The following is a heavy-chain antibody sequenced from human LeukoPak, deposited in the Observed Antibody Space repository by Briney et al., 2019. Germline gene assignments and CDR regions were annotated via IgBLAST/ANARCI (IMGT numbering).Heavy chain of an antibody. V-gene: IGHV4-59*01. CDR3: ARGGYYGSGNDFRFDP. CDR1: SGSISSYY. J-gene: IGHJ5*02. CDR2: IYYSGST. D-gene: IGHD3-10*01. Sequence: SETLSLTCTVSSGSISSYYWSWIRQPPGKGLEWIGYIYYSGSTKYHPSLKSRVTISVDTSKNQFSLKLSSVTAADTAVYYCARGGYYGSGNDFRFDPWGQGTLVTVSS.